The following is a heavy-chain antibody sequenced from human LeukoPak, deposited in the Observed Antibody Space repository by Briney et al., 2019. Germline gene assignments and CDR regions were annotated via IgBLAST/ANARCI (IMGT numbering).Heavy chain of an antibody. Sequence: GGSLTLSRAVSGFTFSTFGMHWVRHAPGKGLEWVALIWDDGSNKYYAVYVKGRFTISRYNSKITLYLQMNSVRVEDTAVYYCAIPEFLVYYYGMDVWGQGTTVTVSS. CDR1: GFTFSTFG. J-gene: IGHJ6*02. V-gene: IGHV3-33*01. CDR3: AIPEFLVYYYGMDV. CDR2: IWDDGSNK. D-gene: IGHD3-10*01.